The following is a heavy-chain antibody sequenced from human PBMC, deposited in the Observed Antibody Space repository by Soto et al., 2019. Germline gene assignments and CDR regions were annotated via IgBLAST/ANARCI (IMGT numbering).Heavy chain of an antibody. CDR1: GGTFSSYA. CDR2: IIPIFGTA. D-gene: IGHD5-18*01. CDR3: ASGRYSYGFDY. V-gene: IGHV1-69*13. J-gene: IGHJ4*02. Sequence: GASVKVSCKASGGTFSSYAISWVRQAPGQGLEWMGGIIPIFGTANYAQKFQGRVTTTADESTSTAYMELSSLRSEDTAMYYCASGRYSYGFDYWGQGTLVTVSS.